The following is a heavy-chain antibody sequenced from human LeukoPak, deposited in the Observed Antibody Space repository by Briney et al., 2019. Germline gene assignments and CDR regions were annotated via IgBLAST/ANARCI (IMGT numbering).Heavy chain of an antibody. V-gene: IGHV3-21*01. CDR1: GFTFSNYW. D-gene: IGHD2-15*01. CDR3: ARDRYCSGGSCYVSGGLDY. Sequence: GGSLRLSCAASGFTFSNYWMHWVRQAPGKGLEWVSSISSSSSYIYYADSVKGRFTISRDNAKNSLYLQMNSLRAEDTAVYYCARDRYCSGGSCYVSGGLDYWGQGTLVTVSS. CDR2: ISSSSSYI. J-gene: IGHJ4*02.